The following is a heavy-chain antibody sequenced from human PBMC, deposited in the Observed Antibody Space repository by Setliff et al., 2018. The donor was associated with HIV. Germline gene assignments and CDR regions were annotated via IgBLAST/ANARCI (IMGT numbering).Heavy chain of an antibody. D-gene: IGHD3-16*01. J-gene: IGHJ4*02. CDR1: GASISSGAYF. Sequence: SETLSLTCTVSGASISSGAYFWIWIRQHPGKGLEWMGYIYYTGSTYYNLSLKSRMIISLDTSKNQLFLTLNSATAADTAIYYCARGGRKDLTDNWGQGTLVTVSS. V-gene: IGHV4-31*03. CDR3: ARGGRKDLTDN. CDR2: IYYTGST.